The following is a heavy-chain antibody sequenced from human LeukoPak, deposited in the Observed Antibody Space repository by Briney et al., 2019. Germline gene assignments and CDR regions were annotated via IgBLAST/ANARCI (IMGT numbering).Heavy chain of an antibody. D-gene: IGHD3-22*01. CDR3: ARDTLPSRYDSSGYYSPGYYMDV. J-gene: IGHJ6*03. CDR1: GGSISGSSYY. Sequence: SETLSLTCTVSGGSISGSSYYWGWIRQPPGKGLEWIGSMYYSGSSYYNPSLKSRVTISVDKSKNQFSLKLSSVTAADTAVYYCARDTLPSRYDSSGYYSPGYYMDVWGKGTTVTVSS. V-gene: IGHV4-39*07. CDR2: MYYSGSS.